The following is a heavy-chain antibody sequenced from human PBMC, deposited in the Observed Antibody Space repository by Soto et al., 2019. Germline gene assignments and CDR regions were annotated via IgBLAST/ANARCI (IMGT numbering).Heavy chain of an antibody. CDR1: GFTSDDYA. CDR2: ISWNSGSI. CDR3: AKGGSSCYYWYYFDY. V-gene: IGHV3-9*02. Sequence: GGSLRLSCAASGFTSDDYAMHWVRQAHGKGLEWVSGISWNSGSIGYADSVKGRFTISRDNAKNSLYLQMNSLRAEDTAVYYCAKGGSSCYYWYYFDYWGQGTLVTVSS. D-gene: IGHD3-22*01. J-gene: IGHJ4*02.